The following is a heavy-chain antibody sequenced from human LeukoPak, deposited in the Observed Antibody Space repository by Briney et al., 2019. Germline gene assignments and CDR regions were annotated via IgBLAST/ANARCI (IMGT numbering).Heavy chain of an antibody. Sequence: SEPVSLTCTVSGGSISSYYWSWIRQPAGKGLEWIGRIYTSESTIYNPSLRSGVTMSVGTSKNQFSLKLSSVTAADTAVYYCARHRYLAIAVAGSYYFDYWGQGTL. J-gene: IGHJ4*02. D-gene: IGHD6-19*01. CDR2: IYTSEST. CDR1: GGSISSYY. V-gene: IGHV4-4*07. CDR3: ARHRYLAIAVAGSYYFDY.